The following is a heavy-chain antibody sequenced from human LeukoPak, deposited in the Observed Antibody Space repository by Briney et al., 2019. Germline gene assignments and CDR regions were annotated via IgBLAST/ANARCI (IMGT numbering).Heavy chain of an antibody. J-gene: IGHJ4*02. Sequence: KSGGSLKLSCAASGFTFSGSAMHWVRQASGKGLEWVGRIRSKANSYATAYAESVKGRFTISRDDSKNTAYLQMNRLKPEDAAVYYCMMGATYSGQGTLVTVSS. D-gene: IGHD1-26*01. CDR1: GFTFSGSA. V-gene: IGHV3-73*01. CDR3: MMGATY. CDR2: IRSKANSYAT.